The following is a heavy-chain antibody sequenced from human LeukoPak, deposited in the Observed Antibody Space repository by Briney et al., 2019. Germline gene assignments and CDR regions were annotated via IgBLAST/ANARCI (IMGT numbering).Heavy chain of an antibody. D-gene: IGHD2-2*01. J-gene: IGHJ4*02. CDR3: ATDRGYCTSNRCYERNYFDY. CDR2: INTSGGAT. Sequence: GASVNVSCKASGYTFTNYYIHWVRQAPGQGLEWMGIINTSGGATSYAQKFRGRVTMTRVTSTSTVYMELSSLRSEDTAVYYCATDRGYCTSNRCYERNYFDYWGQGSLVTVSS. V-gene: IGHV1-46*01. CDR1: GYTFTNYY.